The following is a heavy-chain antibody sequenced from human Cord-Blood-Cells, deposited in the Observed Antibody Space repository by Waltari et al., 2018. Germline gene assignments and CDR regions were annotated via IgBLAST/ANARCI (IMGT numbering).Heavy chain of an antibody. Sequence: QVQLQQWGAGLLKPSETLSLTCAVYGGSFSGYYWSWTRQPPGKGLEWIGEINHSGSTNYNPSLKSRVTISVDTSKNQFSLKLSSVTAADTAVYYCARVRLVGADGRYAFDIWGQGTMVTVSS. CDR1: GGSFSGYY. V-gene: IGHV4-34*01. J-gene: IGHJ3*02. CDR3: ARVRLVGADGRYAFDI. CDR2: INHSGST. D-gene: IGHD1-26*01.